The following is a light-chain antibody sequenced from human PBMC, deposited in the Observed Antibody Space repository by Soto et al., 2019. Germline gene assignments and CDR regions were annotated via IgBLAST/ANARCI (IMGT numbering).Light chain of an antibody. CDR3: QQYGSSPWP. V-gene: IGKV3-20*01. CDR2: GAS. CDR1: QSVSSSY. Sequence: EIVLTQSPGTLSLSPGERATLSCRASQSVSSSYLAWYQQKPGQAPRPLIYGASSRAIGIPDRFSGSGSGTEFTLNISTLEPEDFAVYYCQQYGSSPWPXGQGTKV. J-gene: IGKJ1*01.